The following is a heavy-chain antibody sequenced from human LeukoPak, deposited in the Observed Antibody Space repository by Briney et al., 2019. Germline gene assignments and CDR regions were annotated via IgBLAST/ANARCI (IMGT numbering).Heavy chain of an antibody. V-gene: IGHV4-4*07. CDR3: ARWNYDIDY. Sequence: PSETLSLTCSVSGGSISGAYWAWVRQPAGKGLEWIGRIYATGDTNYNPSLKSRVTMSADRSKNQFSLKLTSVTAADTAVYYCARWNYDIDYWGQGTLVTVSS. CDR2: IYATGDT. CDR1: GGSISGAY. J-gene: IGHJ4*02. D-gene: IGHD3-22*01.